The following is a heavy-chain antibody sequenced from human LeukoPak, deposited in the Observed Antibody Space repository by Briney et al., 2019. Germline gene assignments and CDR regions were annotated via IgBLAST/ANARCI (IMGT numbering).Heavy chain of an antibody. Sequence: SVKVSCKASGGTFSSYAISWVRQAPGQGLEWMGGIIPIFGTANYAQKFQGRVTITADKSTSTAYMDLSSLRSEDTAVYYCARDLPPYYFDYWGQGTLVTVSS. V-gene: IGHV1-69*06. CDR2: IIPIFGTA. J-gene: IGHJ4*02. CDR3: ARDLPPYYFDY. CDR1: GGTFSSYA.